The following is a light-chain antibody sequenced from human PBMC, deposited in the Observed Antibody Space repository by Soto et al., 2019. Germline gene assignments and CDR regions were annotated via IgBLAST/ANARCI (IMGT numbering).Light chain of an antibody. Sequence: IQMTQSPSSVSASVGDRVTMTCRAGQGISSYLAWYQQKPGKAPKLLIYAASTLQSGVPSRFSGSGSGTEFSLTISSLQPDDFATYYCQQYSSHSTFGQGTKVDIK. CDR1: QGISSY. J-gene: IGKJ1*01. V-gene: IGKV1-16*01. CDR2: AAS. CDR3: QQYSSHST.